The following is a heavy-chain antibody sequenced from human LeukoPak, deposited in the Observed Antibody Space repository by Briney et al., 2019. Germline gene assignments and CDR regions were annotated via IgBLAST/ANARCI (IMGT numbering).Heavy chain of an antibody. Sequence: ASVKVSCKASGYTFTSYGISWVRQAPGQGLEWMGWISVYNGNTNYAQKLQGRVTMTTDTSTSTAYMELRSLRSDDTAVYYCARALPGGEDSYYYYYYYMDVWGKGTTVTISS. CDR2: ISVYNGNT. J-gene: IGHJ6*03. D-gene: IGHD3-16*01. CDR3: ARALPGGEDSYYYYYYYMDV. CDR1: GYTFTSYG. V-gene: IGHV1-18*01.